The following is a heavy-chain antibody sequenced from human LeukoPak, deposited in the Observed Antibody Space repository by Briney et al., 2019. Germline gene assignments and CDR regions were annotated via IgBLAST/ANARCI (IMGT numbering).Heavy chain of an antibody. CDR3: ARDVRNNWNQVFDY. CDR1: GFTFSSYA. J-gene: IGHJ4*02. CDR2: ISYDGSNK. D-gene: IGHD1-1*01. Sequence: LTGGSLRLSCAASGFTFSSYAMHWVRQAPGKGLEWVAVISYDGSNKYYADSVKGRSTISRDNSKNTLYLQMNSLRAEDTAVYYCARDVRNNWNQVFDYWGQGTLVTVSS. V-gene: IGHV3-30*01.